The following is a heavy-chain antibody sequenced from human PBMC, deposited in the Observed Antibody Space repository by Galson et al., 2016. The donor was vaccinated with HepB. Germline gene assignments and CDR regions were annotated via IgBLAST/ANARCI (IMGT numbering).Heavy chain of an antibody. J-gene: IGHJ6*02. CDR1: GFSFDDYA. CDR2: ISWDSGSI. V-gene: IGHV3-9*01. CDR3: AKSQRYRISTSCHEDYGMDV. Sequence: CAASGFSFDDYAMHWVRQAPGKGLEWVSGISWDSGSIGYADSVKGRFTISRDNAKNSLYLQMNSLRAEDTALYYCAKSQRYRISTSCHEDYGMDVWGHGTTVTVSS. D-gene: IGHD2-2*01.